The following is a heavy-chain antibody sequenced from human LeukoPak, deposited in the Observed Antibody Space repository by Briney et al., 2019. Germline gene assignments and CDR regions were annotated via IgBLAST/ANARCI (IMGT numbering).Heavy chain of an antibody. CDR2: IIPIFGTA. CDR3: ARGWARTPYYFDY. J-gene: IGHJ4*02. V-gene: IGHV1-69*01. CDR1: GGTFSSYV. Sequence: GSSVKVSCKASGGTFSSYVISWVRQAPGQGLEWMGGIIPIFGTANYAQKFQGGVTITADESTSTAYMDLSSLRSEDTAVYYCARGWARTPYYFDYWGQGTLVTVSS. D-gene: IGHD1-14*01.